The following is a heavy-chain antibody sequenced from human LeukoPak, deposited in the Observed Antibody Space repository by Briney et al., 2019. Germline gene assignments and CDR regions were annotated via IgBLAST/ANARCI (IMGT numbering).Heavy chain of an antibody. CDR3: ATERPDPSITFGGVH. CDR1: GYTFTSYY. D-gene: IGHD3-16*01. J-gene: IGHJ4*02. V-gene: IGHV1-46*01. CDR2: INPSGGST. Sequence: SVKVSCKASGYTFTSYYMHWVRQAPGQGLEWMGIINPSGGSTSYAQKFQGRVTMTRDTSTSTVYMELSSLRSEDTAVYYCATERPDPSITFGGVHWGQGTLVTVSS.